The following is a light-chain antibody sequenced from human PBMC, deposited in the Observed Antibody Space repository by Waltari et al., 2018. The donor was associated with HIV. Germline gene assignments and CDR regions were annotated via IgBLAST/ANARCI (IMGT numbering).Light chain of an antibody. CDR2: NDS. CDR3: QSADSSGTPV. V-gene: IGLV3-25*03. J-gene: IGLJ2*01. Sequence: SYELTQPPSVSVSPGQTARITCSGDALPKQYAYWYQQKPGQAPVLVIYNDSGRPSGIPERFSGSSSGTTVTLTISGVQAEDEADYYCQSADSSGTPVFGGGTKLTVL. CDR1: ALPKQY.